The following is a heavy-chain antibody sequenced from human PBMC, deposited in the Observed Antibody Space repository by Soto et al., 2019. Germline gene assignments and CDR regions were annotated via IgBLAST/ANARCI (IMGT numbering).Heavy chain of an antibody. CDR2: IYYSGST. CDR1: GGSISSGGYY. D-gene: IGHD6-13*01. V-gene: IGHV4-31*03. J-gene: IGHJ4*02. Sequence: TSETLSLTCTVSGGSISSGGYYWSWIRQHPGKGLEWIGYIYYSGSTYYNPSLKSRVTISVDTSKNQFSLKLSSVTAADTAVYYCARAGIAAAGTRFDYWGQGTLVTVSS. CDR3: ARAGIAAAGTRFDY.